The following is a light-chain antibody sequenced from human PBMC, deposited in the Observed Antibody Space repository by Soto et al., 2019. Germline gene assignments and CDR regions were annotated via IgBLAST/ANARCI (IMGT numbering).Light chain of an antibody. CDR1: QSITNY. CDR2: AAS. J-gene: IGKJ4*01. CDR3: QQSNSSPPT. V-gene: IGKV1-39*01. Sequence: DIQMTQSPSALSASVGDRVTITCRASQSITNYLNWYQHKPGQAPNLLIDAASTLQAGVPSRFRGSVSGTDFTLTISSLQPEDFAAYFCQQSNSSPPTFGGGTKVDIK.